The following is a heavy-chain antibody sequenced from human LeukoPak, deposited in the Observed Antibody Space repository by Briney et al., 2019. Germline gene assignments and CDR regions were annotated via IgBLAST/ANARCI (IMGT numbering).Heavy chain of an antibody. V-gene: IGHV3-21*01. J-gene: IGHJ5*01. D-gene: IGHD2-8*02. Sequence: PGGSLRLSCAGSGFALKSYSLTWVRQAPGRGLEWVSSISSTSAYIHYADSVKGRFTISRDNVDNVAYLEMNSLGAEDTATYYCARVAVSGPTGWFDSWGQGTLVIVSS. CDR3: ARVAVSGPTGWFDS. CDR1: GFALKSYS. CDR2: ISSTSAYI.